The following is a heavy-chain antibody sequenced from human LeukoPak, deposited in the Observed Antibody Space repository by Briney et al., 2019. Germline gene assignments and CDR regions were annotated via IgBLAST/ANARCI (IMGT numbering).Heavy chain of an antibody. D-gene: IGHD3-10*01. Sequence: GGSLRLSCAASGFTFSSYGMHWVRQAPGKGLEWVAVIWYDGSNKYYADSVKGRFTISRDNSKNTLYLQMNSLRAEDTAVYYCARDSRYYGSGSPPRFDYWGQGTLVTVSS. CDR1: GFTFSSYG. J-gene: IGHJ4*02. CDR2: IWYDGSNK. CDR3: ARDSRYYGSGSPPRFDY. V-gene: IGHV3-33*01.